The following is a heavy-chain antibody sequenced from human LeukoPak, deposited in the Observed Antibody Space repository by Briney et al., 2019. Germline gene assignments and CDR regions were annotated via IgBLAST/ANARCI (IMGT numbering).Heavy chain of an antibody. J-gene: IGHJ4*02. CDR3: ARHGYCSGGSCYWDY. CDR2: IYYSGST. V-gene: IGHV4-59*08. CDR1: GGSISPYY. Sequence: SETLSLTCIVSGGSISPYYWSWIRQPPGSGLEWIAYIYYSGSTSYNPSLKSRVAISVDTSNNEVSLKLSSVTAADTAVYYCARHGYCSGGSCYWDYWGQGTLVTVSS. D-gene: IGHD2-15*01.